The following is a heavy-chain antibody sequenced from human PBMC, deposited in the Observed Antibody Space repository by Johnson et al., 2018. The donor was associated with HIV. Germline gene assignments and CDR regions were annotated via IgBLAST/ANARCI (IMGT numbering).Heavy chain of an antibody. CDR3: AKGGDLRGDRDYAFDI. CDR1: GLTVTSNF. J-gene: IGHJ3*02. CDR2: ISGSGGST. D-gene: IGHD2-21*02. V-gene: IGHV3-23*04. Sequence: VQLVESGGGLIQPGGSLRLSCAASGLTVTSNFMSWVRQAPGEGLEWVSAISGSGGSTYYADSVKGRFTISRDNAKNTVYLQMNSLRAEDTAVYYCAKGGDLRGDRDYAFDIWGQGTMVTVSS.